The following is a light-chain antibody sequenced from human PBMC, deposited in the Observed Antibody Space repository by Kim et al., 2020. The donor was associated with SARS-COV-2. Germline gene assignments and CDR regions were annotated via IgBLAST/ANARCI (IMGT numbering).Light chain of an antibody. CDR2: TAS. V-gene: IGKV1-39*01. Sequence: DIQMTQSPSSLAASVGDRVTIACRASQSISTYLNWYQQKPGKAPKLLIYTASTLQSGVPSRFNGSGSGTDFTLTISSLQPEDFATYYCQQSHSTPLLTFGGGTKVDIK. J-gene: IGKJ4*01. CDR1: QSISTY. CDR3: QQSHSTPLLT.